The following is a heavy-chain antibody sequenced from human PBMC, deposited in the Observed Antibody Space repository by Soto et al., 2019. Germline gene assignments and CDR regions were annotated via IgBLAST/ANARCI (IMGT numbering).Heavy chain of an antibody. D-gene: IGHD2-2*01. V-gene: IGHV3-23*01. CDR3: AKAVVPAAISYFYYYYMDV. CDR2: ISGSGGST. J-gene: IGHJ6*03. Sequence: GGSLRLSCAASGFTFSSYAMSWVRQAPGKGPEWVSAISGSGGSTYYADSVKGRFTISRDNSKNTLYLQMNSLRAEDTAVYYCAKAVVPAAISYFYYYYMDVWGKGTTVTVPS. CDR1: GFTFSSYA.